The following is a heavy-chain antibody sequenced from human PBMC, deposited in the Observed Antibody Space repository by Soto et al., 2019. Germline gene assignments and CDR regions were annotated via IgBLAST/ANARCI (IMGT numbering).Heavy chain of an antibody. D-gene: IGHD6-13*01. V-gene: IGHV3-30*04. CDR1: GFTFSTYA. Sequence: QVDLVESGGGVVQPGGSLRLSCVASGFTFSTYAMHWVRQTPGKGLECVASISYDGSDTYYADPVKGRFTISRDNSKNTLHLHMNSLTPDDTALYYCARDVASSSWYYFDSWGQGTLVTVSS. J-gene: IGHJ4*02. CDR3: ARDVASSSWYYFDS. CDR2: ISYDGSDT.